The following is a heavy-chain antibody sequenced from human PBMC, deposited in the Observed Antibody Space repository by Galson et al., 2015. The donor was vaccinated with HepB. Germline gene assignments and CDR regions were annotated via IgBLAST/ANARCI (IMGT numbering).Heavy chain of an antibody. V-gene: IGHV1-46*01. D-gene: IGHD5-24*01. CDR3: ARDHWREMATMGDGGDWYFDL. CDR1: GYTFTSYY. Sequence: SVKVSCKASGYTFTSYYMHWVRQAPGQGLEWMGIINPSSGSTSYAQKFQGRVTMTRDASTSTVYMELSSLRSEDTAVYYCARDHWREMATMGDGGDWYFDLWGRGTLVTVSS. CDR2: INPSSGST. J-gene: IGHJ2*01.